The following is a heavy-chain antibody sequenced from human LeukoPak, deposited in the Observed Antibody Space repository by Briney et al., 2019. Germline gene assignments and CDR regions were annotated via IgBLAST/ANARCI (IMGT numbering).Heavy chain of an antibody. CDR2: INPNSGGT. V-gene: IGHV1-2*06. Sequence: ASVKVSCKASGYTFTSYDINWVRQAPGQGLEWMGRINPNSGGTNYAQKFQGRVTMTRDTSISTAYMELSRLRSDDTAVYYCARSKPDYYDSSGYVGTFDYWGQGTLVTVPS. J-gene: IGHJ4*02. CDR1: GYTFTSYD. D-gene: IGHD3-22*01. CDR3: ARSKPDYYDSSGYVGTFDY.